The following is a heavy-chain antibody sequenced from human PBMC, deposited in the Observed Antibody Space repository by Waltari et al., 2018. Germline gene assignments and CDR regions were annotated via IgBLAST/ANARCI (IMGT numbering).Heavy chain of an antibody. CDR2: INPNSGGT. CDR3: ARGYGDYYMDV. V-gene: IGHV1-2*02. J-gene: IGHJ6*03. D-gene: IGHD4-17*01. Sequence: QVQLVQSGAEVKKPGASVKVSCKASGYTFTGYYMHWVRQAPGQGLEWMGWINPNSGGTNDAQKFQGRVTMTRDTSISTAYMELSRLRSDDTAVYYCARGYGDYYMDVWGKGTTVTVSS. CDR1: GYTFTGYY.